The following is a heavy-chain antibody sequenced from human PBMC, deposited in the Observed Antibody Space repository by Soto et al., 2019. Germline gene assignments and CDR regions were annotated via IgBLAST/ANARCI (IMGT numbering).Heavy chain of an antibody. J-gene: IGHJ3*02. Sequence: ASVKVSCKASGYTFTSYGISWVRQAPGQGLEWMGWISAYNGNTNYAQKLQGRVTMTTDTSTSTAYMELRSLRSDDTAVYYCARGYCSSISCYPTRDFDIWGQGKMVTISS. CDR1: GYTFTSYG. V-gene: IGHV1-18*01. CDR2: ISAYNGNT. D-gene: IGHD2-2*01. CDR3: ARGYCSSISCYPTRDFDI.